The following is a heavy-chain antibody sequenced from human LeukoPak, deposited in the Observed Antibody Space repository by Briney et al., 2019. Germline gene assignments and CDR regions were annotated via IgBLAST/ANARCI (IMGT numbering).Heavy chain of an antibody. V-gene: IGHV4-4*07. Sequence: PSETLSLTCTASGGSISGYYWSWIRQPAGKGLEWIGRIYTSGNTNYNPSLKSRVTISVDKSKNQFSLKLSSVTAADTAVYYCARAGRYDSSGMGIFDYWGQGTLVTVSS. D-gene: IGHD3-22*01. J-gene: IGHJ4*02. CDR3: ARAGRYDSSGMGIFDY. CDR1: GGSISGYY. CDR2: IYTSGNT.